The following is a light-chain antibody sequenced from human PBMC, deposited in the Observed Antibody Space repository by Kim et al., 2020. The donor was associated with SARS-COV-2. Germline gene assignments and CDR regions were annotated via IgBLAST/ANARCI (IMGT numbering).Light chain of an antibody. CDR1: QSVNTN. CDR3: QQYNNFWT. V-gene: IGKV3-15*01. J-gene: IGKJ1*01. Sequence: EIVMTQSPDTLSVSPGERATLSCRASQSVNTNLAWYQQKPGQAPRLLINGASTRATGIPARFSGSGSGTEFTLTISSLQSEDFAVYYCQQYNNFWTFGQGTKVDIK. CDR2: GAS.